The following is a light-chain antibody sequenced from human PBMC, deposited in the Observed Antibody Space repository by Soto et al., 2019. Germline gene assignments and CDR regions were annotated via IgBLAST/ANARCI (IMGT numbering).Light chain of an antibody. Sequence: DIQMTQSPSSLSATVGDRVTITCRASQTIGKYLNWYQQQPGKVPKLLIYDASYLQSGVPSRFSVSESGTDFTLNISDLRPEDFATYYCQQSFSIPFTFGPGTKVDI. V-gene: IGKV1-39*01. CDR3: QQSFSIPFT. J-gene: IGKJ3*01. CDR2: DAS. CDR1: QTIGKY.